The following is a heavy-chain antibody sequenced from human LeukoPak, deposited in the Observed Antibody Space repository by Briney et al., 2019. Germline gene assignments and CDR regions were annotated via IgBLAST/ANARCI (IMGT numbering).Heavy chain of an antibody. J-gene: IGHJ4*02. V-gene: IGHV4-39*07. CDR2: INHSGGT. CDR1: GGSISTDTNY. D-gene: IGHD3-22*01. CDR3: ARGDYYDSSGFLDY. Sequence: SETLSLTCTVSGGSISTDTNYWAWIRQPPGKGLEWIGEINHSGGTNYNPSLKSRVTISVDTSKNQFSLKLTSVTAADTAVYYCARGDYYDSSGFLDYWGQGTLVTVSS.